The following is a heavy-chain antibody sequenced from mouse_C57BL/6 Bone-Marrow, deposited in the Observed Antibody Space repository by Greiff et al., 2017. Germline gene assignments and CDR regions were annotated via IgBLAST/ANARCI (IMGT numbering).Heavy chain of an antibody. J-gene: IGHJ3*01. V-gene: IGHV5-4*01. CDR2: ISDGGSYT. D-gene: IGHD1-1*01. Sequence: EVHLVESGGGLVKPGGSLKLSCAASGFTFSSYAMSWVRQTPEKRLEWVATISDGGSYTYYPDNVKGRFTISRDNAKNNLYLQMSHLKSEDTAMYYCARDPPSYYYGSSWFAYWGQGTLVTVSA. CDR1: GFTFSSYA. CDR3: ARDPPSYYYGSSWFAY.